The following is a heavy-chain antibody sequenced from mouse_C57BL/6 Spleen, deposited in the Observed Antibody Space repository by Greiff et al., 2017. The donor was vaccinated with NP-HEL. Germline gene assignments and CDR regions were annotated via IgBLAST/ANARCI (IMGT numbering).Heavy chain of an antibody. Sequence: QVQLKQSGAELMKPGASVKLSCKATGYTFTGYWIEWVKQRPGHGLEWIGEILPGGGSTNYNEKFKGKATFTADTSSNTAYMQLSSLTTEDSAIYYGVRGQGGRSDYWGQGTTLTVSS. CDR2: ILPGGGST. D-gene: IGHD1-1*01. CDR1: GYTFTGYW. J-gene: IGHJ2*01. CDR3: VRGQGGRSDY. V-gene: IGHV1-9*01.